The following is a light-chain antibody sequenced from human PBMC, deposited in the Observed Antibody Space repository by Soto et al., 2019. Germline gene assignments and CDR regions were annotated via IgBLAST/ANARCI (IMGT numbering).Light chain of an antibody. J-gene: IGLJ3*02. CDR2: EAI. CDR3: CSYAGSSTVWV. CDR1: GSDVRTDNL. Sequence: QSALTQPASVSGSPGQSITISCTGTGSDVRTDNLVSWYQQHPGKAPKLIIYEAIKRPSGISNRFSGSQSGTTASLTVSGLQAEDEANYFCCSYAGSSTVWVFGGGTKLTVL. V-gene: IGLV2-23*01.